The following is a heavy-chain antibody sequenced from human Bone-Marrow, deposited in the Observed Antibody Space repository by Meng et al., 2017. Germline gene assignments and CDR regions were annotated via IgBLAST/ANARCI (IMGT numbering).Heavy chain of an antibody. V-gene: IGHV3-73*01. CDR1: GFTFSGSA. CDR2: IRSKANSYAT. CDR3: TRLHQESYDILTGYFVY. Sequence: GESLKISCAASGFTFSGSAMHWVRQASGKGLEWVGRIRSKANSYATAYAASVKGRFTISRDDSKNTAYLQMNSLKTEDTAVYYCTRLHQESYDILTGYFVYWGQGTLVTVSS. J-gene: IGHJ4*02. D-gene: IGHD3-9*01.